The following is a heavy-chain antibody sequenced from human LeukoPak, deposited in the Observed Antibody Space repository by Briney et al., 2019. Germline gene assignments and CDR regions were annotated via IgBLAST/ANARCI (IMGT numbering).Heavy chain of an antibody. D-gene: IGHD3-10*01. Sequence: GGSLRLSCAASGFTFSGYQMNWVRQAPGKGLEWVSYISSSGSTMYYADSVKGRFTISRDNAKNSLYLQMNSLRAEDTAVYYCARDGVTMVRGVKVLDYYYYYMDVWGKGTTVTISS. J-gene: IGHJ6*03. V-gene: IGHV3-48*03. CDR3: ARDGVTMVRGVKVLDYYYYYMDV. CDR1: GFTFSGYQ. CDR2: ISSSGSTM.